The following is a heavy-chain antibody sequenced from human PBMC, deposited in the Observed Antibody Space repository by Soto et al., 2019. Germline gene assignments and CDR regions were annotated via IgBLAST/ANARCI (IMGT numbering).Heavy chain of an antibody. Sequence: TSETLSLTCTVSGGSIISGGHYWTWVRQHPGKGLEWMGYIYYTGSTSYNPSLESRLTMSVDTSKNQFSLRLDSVTAADTAVYYCARIIGTTSVDSWGQGTLVTVSS. CDR2: IYYTGST. D-gene: IGHD1-7*01. J-gene: IGHJ4*02. CDR1: GGSIISGGHY. CDR3: ARIIGTTSVDS. V-gene: IGHV4-31*03.